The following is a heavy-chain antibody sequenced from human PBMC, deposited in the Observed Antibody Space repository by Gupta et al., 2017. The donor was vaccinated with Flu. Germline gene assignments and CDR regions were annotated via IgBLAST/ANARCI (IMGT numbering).Heavy chain of an antibody. Sequence: RLVESGGDLVQPGGSLRLSCVVSGFTFSEHYMDWIRQAPGKGLEWVGRIRNKANSYTTEYAASVKDRFTITRDDSKSSLYLQMNSLKNEDTAVYYCSRGETGPSAPGRNDCWGQGTLVTVSS. CDR2: IRNKANSYTT. V-gene: IGHV3-72*01. D-gene: IGHD6-13*01. CDR1: GFTFSEHY. J-gene: IGHJ4*02. CDR3: SRGETGPSAPGRNDC.